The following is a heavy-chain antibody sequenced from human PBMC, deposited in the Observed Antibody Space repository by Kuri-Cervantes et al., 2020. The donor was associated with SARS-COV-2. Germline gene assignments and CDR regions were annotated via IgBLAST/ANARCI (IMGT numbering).Heavy chain of an antibody. V-gene: IGHV1-18*01. CDR2: ISAYNGNT. Sequence: ASVKVSCKASGYTFTSYGISWVRQAPGQGLEWMGWISAYNGNTNYAQIIQGRVTMTTDTSTNTAFMELRSLRPFDTAVYYCARSHTHYGGNSSPWDYWGQGTVVTVSS. CDR3: ARSHTHYGGNSSPWDY. D-gene: IGHD4-23*01. J-gene: IGHJ4*02. CDR1: GYTFTSYG.